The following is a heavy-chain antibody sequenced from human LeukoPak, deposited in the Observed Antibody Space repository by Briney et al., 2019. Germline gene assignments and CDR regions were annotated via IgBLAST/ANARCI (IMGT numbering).Heavy chain of an antibody. CDR1: EITYSRYV. Sequence: GGSLRLSCTSSEITYSRYVMGWLRQAPGKGPEWVSTISASGGTTYYADSVQGRFTISRDNSKNTLYLQMNSLRAEDTAVYYCVTLYGDYNWYFDLWGRGTLVTVFS. D-gene: IGHD4-17*01. V-gene: IGHV3-23*01. J-gene: IGHJ2*01. CDR3: VTLYGDYNWYFDL. CDR2: ISASGGTT.